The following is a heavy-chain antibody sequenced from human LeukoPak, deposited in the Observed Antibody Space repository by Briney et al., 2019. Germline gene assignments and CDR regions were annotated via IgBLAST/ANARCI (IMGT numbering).Heavy chain of an antibody. V-gene: IGHV4-34*01. D-gene: IGHD3-22*01. CDR2: INRSGST. J-gene: IGHJ4*02. Sequence: SETLSLTCAVYGGSFSGYYWSWIRQPPGKGLEWIGEINRSGSTNYNPSLKSRVTISVDTSKNQFSLKLSSVTAADTAVYYCARKAPHYYDSSGYYYYFDYWGQGTLVTVSS. CDR1: GGSFSGYY. CDR3: ARKAPHYYDSSGYYYYFDY.